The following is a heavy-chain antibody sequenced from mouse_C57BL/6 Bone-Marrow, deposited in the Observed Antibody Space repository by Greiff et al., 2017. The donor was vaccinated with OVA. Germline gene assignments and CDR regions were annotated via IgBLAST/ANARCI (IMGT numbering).Heavy chain of an antibody. CDR3: ARRDYSNYPYYFDY. CDR2: INPNNGGT. J-gene: IGHJ2*01. Sequence: EVQLQQSGPELVKPGASVKISCKASGYTFTDYYMNWVKQSPGKSLEWIGDINPNNGGTSYNQKFKGKATLTVDKSSSTAYMELRSLTSEDTAVYYCARRDYSNYPYYFDYWGQGTTLTVSS. CDR1: GYTFTDYY. D-gene: IGHD2-5*01. V-gene: IGHV1-26*01.